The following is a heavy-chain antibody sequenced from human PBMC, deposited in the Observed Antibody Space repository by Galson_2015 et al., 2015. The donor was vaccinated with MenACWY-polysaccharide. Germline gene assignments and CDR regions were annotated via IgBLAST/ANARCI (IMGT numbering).Heavy chain of an antibody. Sequence: SETLSLTCTVSGVSISSYYWSWIRQPPGKGLEWIAYIYYTGSTNYNYNPSLKSRVTISVDTSKNQLSLKLTSVAAADTAVYYCARSLGYSSGWQRVNGLDVWGQGTTVTVS. J-gene: IGHJ6*02. CDR3: ARSLGYSSGWQRVNGLDV. CDR1: GVSISSYY. D-gene: IGHD6-19*01. V-gene: IGHV4-59*01. CDR2: IYYTGST.